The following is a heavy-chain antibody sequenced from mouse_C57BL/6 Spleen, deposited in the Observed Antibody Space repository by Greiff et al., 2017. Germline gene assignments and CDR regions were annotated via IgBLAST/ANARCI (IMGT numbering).Heavy chain of an antibody. V-gene: IGHV1-76*01. CDR2: IYPGSGNT. CDR1: GYTFTDYY. CDR3: ARENYGSNYAMDY. D-gene: IGHD1-1*01. J-gene: IGHJ4*01. Sequence: QVQLQQSGAELVRPGASVKLSCKASGYTFTDYYINWVKQRPGQGLEWIARIYPGSGNTYYNEKFKGKATLTAEKSSSTAYMQLSSLTSDDSAVYFGARENYGSNYAMDYWGQGTSVTVSS.